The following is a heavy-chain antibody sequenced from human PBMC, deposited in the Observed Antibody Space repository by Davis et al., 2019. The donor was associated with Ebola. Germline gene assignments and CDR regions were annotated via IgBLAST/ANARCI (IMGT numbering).Heavy chain of an antibody. Sequence: GESLKISCAASGFTFSIYTMNWFRQAPGKGLEWVSSISSSSDSINYADSLKGRFTISRDNAKNSLYLQMNSLKTEDTAVYYCTRIVSGYDLNSSDYWGQGTLVTVSS. V-gene: IGHV3-21*04. CDR3: TRIVSGYDLNSSDY. D-gene: IGHD5-12*01. CDR1: GFTFSIYT. CDR2: ISSSSDSI. J-gene: IGHJ4*02.